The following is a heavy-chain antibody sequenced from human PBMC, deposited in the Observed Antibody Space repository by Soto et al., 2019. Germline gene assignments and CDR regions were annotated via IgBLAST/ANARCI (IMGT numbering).Heavy chain of an antibody. J-gene: IGHJ6*02. CDR1: GGTFSSYA. CDR3: ARGGVVVVPAAILVAYYYGMDV. Sequence: QVQLVQPGAEVKKPGSSVKVSCKASGGTFSSYAISWVRQAPGQGLEWMGGIIPIFGTANYAQKFQGRVTITADESTSTAYMELSSLRSEDTAVYYCARGGVVVVPAAILVAYYYGMDVWGQGTTVTVSS. V-gene: IGHV1-69*01. D-gene: IGHD2-2*01. CDR2: IIPIFGTA.